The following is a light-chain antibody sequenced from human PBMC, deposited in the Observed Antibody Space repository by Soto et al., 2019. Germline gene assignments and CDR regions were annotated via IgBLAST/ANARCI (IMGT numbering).Light chain of an antibody. V-gene: IGLV2-14*03. CDR1: NSDIGGYNY. Sequence: QSALTQPASVSGSPGQSITISCTGTNSDIGGYNYVSWYQQHPGKAPKLVIFDVSDRPSGVSNHFSGSKSGSTASLTISGLRAEDEAEYYCASYTSGRTLGFGTGTNVTVL. CDR3: ASYTSGRTLG. CDR2: DVS. J-gene: IGLJ1*01.